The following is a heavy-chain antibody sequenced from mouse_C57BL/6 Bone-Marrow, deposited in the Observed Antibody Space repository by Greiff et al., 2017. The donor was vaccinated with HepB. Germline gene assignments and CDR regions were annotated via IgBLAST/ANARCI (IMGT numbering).Heavy chain of an antibody. Sequence: EVQLVESGGGLVKPGGSLKLSCAASGFTFSDYGMHWVRQAPEKGLEWVAYISSGSSTIYYADTVKGRFTISRDNAKNTLFLQMTSLRSEDTAMYYCARDANYLWYFDVWGTGTTVTVSS. J-gene: IGHJ1*03. CDR2: ISSGSSTI. CDR1: GFTFSDYG. V-gene: IGHV5-17*01. CDR3: ARDANYLWYFDV. D-gene: IGHD1-1*01.